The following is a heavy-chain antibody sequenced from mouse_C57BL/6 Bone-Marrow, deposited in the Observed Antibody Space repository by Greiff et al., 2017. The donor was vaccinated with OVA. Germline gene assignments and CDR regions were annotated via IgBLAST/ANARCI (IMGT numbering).Heavy chain of an antibody. D-gene: IGHD1-1*01. Sequence: QVQLQQPGAELVKPGASVKMSCKASGYTFTDYWMTWVKQRPGQGLEWIGDIDPGNGGTNYNEKFQGKATLTVDTSSSTAYMQLSSLTSEDSAVYYCGSYGSRDYWGQGTTVTVSS. CDR2: IDPGNGGT. CDR3: GSYGSRDY. V-gene: IGHV1-55*01. J-gene: IGHJ2*01. CDR1: GYTFTDYW.